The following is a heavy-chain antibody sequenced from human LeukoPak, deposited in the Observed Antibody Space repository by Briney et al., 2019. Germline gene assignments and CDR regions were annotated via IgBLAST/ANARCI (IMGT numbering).Heavy chain of an antibody. J-gene: IGHJ5*02. CDR1: GGSISSYY. CDR2: IYYSGST. D-gene: IGHD3-3*01. V-gene: IGHV4-59*01. Sequence: PSETLSLTCTVSGGSISSYYWSWIRQPPGKGLEWIGYIYYSGSTNYNPSLKSRVTISVDTSKNQFSLKLGSVTAADTAVYYCARDLYDFWSGYFGGRWFDPWGQGTLVTVSS. CDR3: ARDLYDFWSGYFGGRWFDP.